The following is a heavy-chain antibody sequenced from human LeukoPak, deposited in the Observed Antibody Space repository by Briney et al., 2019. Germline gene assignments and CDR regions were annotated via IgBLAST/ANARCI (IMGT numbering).Heavy chain of an antibody. V-gene: IGHV1-46*02. CDR3: ARTQQLVLRSPLDP. J-gene: IGHJ5*02. Sequence: ASVKVLCNASGFTFNSYYIHWVRQAPAQGLEWMGIITPNCCSTIYAQKVQGRVTMPRDMSTSTVYMEMSRLRSEDTAVYYCARTQQLVLRSPLDPWGQGTLVTVSS. CDR1: GFTFNSYY. D-gene: IGHD6-13*01. CDR2: ITPNCCST.